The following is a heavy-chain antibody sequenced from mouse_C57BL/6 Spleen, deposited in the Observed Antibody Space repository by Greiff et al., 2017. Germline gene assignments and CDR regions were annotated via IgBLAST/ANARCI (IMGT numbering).Heavy chain of an antibody. D-gene: IGHD2-4*01. CDR2: IYPGDGDT. V-gene: IGHV1-80*01. J-gene: IGHJ3*01. CDR1: GYAFSSYW. Sequence: QVQLQQSGAELVKPGASVKISCKASGYAFSSYWMNWVKQRPGKGLEWIGQIYPGDGDTNYNGKFKGKATLTADKSSSTAYMQLSSLTSEDSAVYFCARRTYDYDGDFFAYWGQGTLVTVSA. CDR3: ARRTYDYDGDFFAY.